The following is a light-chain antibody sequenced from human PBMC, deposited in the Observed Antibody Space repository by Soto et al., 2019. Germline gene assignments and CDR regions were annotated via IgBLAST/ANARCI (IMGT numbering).Light chain of an antibody. CDR1: KLGTKY. J-gene: IGLJ2*01. CDR2: QDT. CDR3: QAWDRSTVV. V-gene: IGLV3-1*01. Sequence: SYELTQPPSVSVSPGQTASIPCSGDKLGTKYACWYQQKPGQSPVLVIYQDTKRPSGIPERFAGSNSGNTATLTISGTQAMDEADYYCQAWDRSTVVFGGGTKLTVL.